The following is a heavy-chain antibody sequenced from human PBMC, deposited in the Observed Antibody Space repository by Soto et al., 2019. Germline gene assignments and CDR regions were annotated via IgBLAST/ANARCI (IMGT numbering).Heavy chain of an antibody. CDR2: ILYGGTTE. CDR3: ARGGTYGLDV. D-gene: IGHD5-12*01. V-gene: IGHV3-30*03. CDR1: GFTFRDYG. Sequence: GSLRLSCAASGFTFRDYGMHWVRQAAGKVLEWVAVILYGGTTEYYADSVRGRFTISRDNSKATLFLQLSSLRPDDTALYYCARGGTYGLDVWGQGTAVTVSS. J-gene: IGHJ6*02.